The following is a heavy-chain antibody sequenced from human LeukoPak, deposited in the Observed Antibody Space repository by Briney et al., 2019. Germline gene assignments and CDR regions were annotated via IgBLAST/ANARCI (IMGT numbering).Heavy chain of an antibody. D-gene: IGHD1-1*01. J-gene: IGHJ4*02. CDR2: ISYDGSNK. V-gene: IGHV3-30*04. Sequence: GGSLRLSCAASGFTFSSYAMHWVRQAPGKGLEWVAVISYDGSNKYYADSVKGRFTISRDNSKNTLYLQMNSLRAEDTAVYYCGRGTGTTRGHFDYWGQGTLVTVSS. CDR1: GFTFSSYA. CDR3: GRGTGTTRGHFDY.